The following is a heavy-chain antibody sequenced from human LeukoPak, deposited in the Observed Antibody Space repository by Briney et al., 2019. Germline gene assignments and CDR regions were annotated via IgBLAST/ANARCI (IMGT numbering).Heavy chain of an antibody. CDR3: ARSYGDYITGAYAFDV. CDR2: IYYSGST. D-gene: IGHD4-17*01. J-gene: IGHJ3*01. Sequence: PSETLSLTCTVSGGSISNYYWSWIRQPPEKGLEWIGYIYYSGSTNYNPSLKSRLTISVDTTKNQFSLKLSSVTAADTAVYYCARSYGDYITGAYAFDVWGQGTMVTVSS. V-gene: IGHV4-59*08. CDR1: GGSISNYY.